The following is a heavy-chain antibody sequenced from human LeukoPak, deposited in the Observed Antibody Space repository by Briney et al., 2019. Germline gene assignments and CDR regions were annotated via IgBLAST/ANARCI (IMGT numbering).Heavy chain of an antibody. CDR2: IYYSGST. V-gene: IGHV4-39*01. CDR3: ARHNWFGQNAFDI. Sequence: KPGGSLRLSCAASGFTFSSYWMSWIRRPPGKGLEWIGSIYYSGSTYYNASLKSRVTISVDRSKNQFSLKVTSVTAADTAVYYCARHNWFGQNAFDIWGQGTMVTVSS. CDR1: GFTFSSYW. D-gene: IGHD3-10*01. J-gene: IGHJ3*02.